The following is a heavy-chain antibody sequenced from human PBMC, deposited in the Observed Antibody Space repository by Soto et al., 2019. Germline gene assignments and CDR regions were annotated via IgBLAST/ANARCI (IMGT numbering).Heavy chain of an antibody. J-gene: IGHJ4*02. CDR1: GFTFSSYS. CDR3: ARGRTTVTTGAFDY. V-gene: IGHV3-21*02. Sequence: EVQLVESGGGLVKPGGSLRLSCAASGFTFSSYSMNWVRQAPGKGLEWVSSISSSSSYIYYADSVKGRFTTSRDNAKNALYLQMNSLRAEDTAVYYCARGRTTVTTGAFDYWGQGTLVTVSS. CDR2: ISSSSSYI. D-gene: IGHD4-17*01.